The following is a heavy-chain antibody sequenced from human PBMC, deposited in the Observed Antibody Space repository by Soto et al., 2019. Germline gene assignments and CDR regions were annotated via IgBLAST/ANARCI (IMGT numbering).Heavy chain of an antibody. CDR3: ARTTSSWRYYYGMDV. Sequence: PSETLSLTCTVSGGSISSSSYYWGWIRQPPGKGLEWIGSIYYSGSTYYNPSLKSRVTKSVDTSKNQFSMKLSSVTAADTAVYYCARTTSSWRYYYGMDVWGQGTTVT. V-gene: IGHV4-39*01. J-gene: IGHJ6*02. CDR2: IYYSGST. D-gene: IGHD6-13*01. CDR1: GGSISSSSYY.